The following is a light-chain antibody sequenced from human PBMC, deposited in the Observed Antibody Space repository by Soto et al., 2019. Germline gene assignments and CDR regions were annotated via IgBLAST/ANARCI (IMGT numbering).Light chain of an antibody. V-gene: IGKV3-20*01. Sequence: EIVLTQSPATLSLSPGDIATLSCRASQSLSGDYLAWYQRKPGQPPRLLIYGASNRAAGIPDRFSGSGSGTDFTLTISRLEPEDFAVYYCQQFGRSSLYTFGQGTKLEIK. CDR3: QQFGRSSLYT. CDR1: QSLSGDY. J-gene: IGKJ2*01. CDR2: GAS.